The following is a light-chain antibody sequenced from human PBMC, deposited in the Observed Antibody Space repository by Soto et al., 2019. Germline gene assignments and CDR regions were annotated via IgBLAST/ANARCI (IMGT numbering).Light chain of an antibody. CDR2: DTS. V-gene: IGKV3-15*01. J-gene: IGKJ5*01. CDR3: QQYSNWPPIT. Sequence: EIVMTQSPATLSASPGERATLSCRASQSVRSNLAWYQQKPGQAPRLLIYDTSTRATGIPARFSGSGSGTEFTLTISSLQSEDFAVYYCQQYSNWPPITFGQGTRLEIK. CDR1: QSVRSN.